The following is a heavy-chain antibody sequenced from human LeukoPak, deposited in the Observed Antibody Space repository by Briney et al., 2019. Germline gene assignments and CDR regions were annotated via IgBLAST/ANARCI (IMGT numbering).Heavy chain of an antibody. V-gene: IGHV3-11*06. CDR2: ISSSSYT. J-gene: IGHJ6*04. D-gene: IGHD2-15*01. Sequence: PGGSLRLSCAASGFTFSDYYMSWIRQAPGKGLEWVSYISSSSYTNYADSVKGRFTISRDNAKNLLYLQMNSLRAEDTAVDYCARDGAWDIVVPPYYYGMDVWGKGTTVTVSS. CDR3: ARDGAWDIVVPPYYYGMDV. CDR1: GFTFSDYY.